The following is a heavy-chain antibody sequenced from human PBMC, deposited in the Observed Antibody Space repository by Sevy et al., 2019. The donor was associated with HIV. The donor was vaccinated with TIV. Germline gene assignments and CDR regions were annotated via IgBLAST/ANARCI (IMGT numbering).Heavy chain of an antibody. V-gene: IGHV3-21*01. CDR2: ISGLSNYK. CDR3: ARRGPSTVHDAFDI. CDR1: GFTFTDFY. D-gene: IGHD4-17*01. J-gene: IGHJ3*02. Sequence: GGSLRLSCAASGFTFTDFYLNWVRQAPGKGLEWVSSISGLSNYKFYADSMKGRFTISRDNAENSIYLQMNSLRAEDTAVYFCARRGPSTVHDAFDIWGQGTMVTASS.